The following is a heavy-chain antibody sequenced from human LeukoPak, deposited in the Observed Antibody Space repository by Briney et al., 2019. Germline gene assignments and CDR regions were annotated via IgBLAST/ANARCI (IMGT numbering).Heavy chain of an antibody. J-gene: IGHJ4*02. Sequence: PSETLSLTCAVYGGSFSGYYWSWIRQLPGKGLEWIGEINHSGSTNYNPSLKSRVTISVDTSKNQFSLKLSSVTAAGTAVYYCARGEYYDFWSGYYPASFYFDYWGQGTLVTVSS. V-gene: IGHV4-34*01. CDR3: ARGEYYDFWSGYYPASFYFDY. CDR1: GGSFSGYY. D-gene: IGHD3-3*01. CDR2: INHSGST.